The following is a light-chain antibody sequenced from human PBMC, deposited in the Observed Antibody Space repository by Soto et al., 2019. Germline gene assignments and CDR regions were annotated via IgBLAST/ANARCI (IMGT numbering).Light chain of an antibody. CDR3: KQYYSSIT. CDR1: QMILFNSHKKDY. V-gene: IGKV4-1*01. Sequence: DIVPIQSPDSLAVPLGQRATIHCTTGQMILFNSHKKDYLAWYQQKPGQPPKLLIYWASIRESGVPDRFSGSGSGTDFTLTISSLQAEDVALYYCKQYYSSITFGQGTRLEIK. J-gene: IGKJ5*01. CDR2: WAS.